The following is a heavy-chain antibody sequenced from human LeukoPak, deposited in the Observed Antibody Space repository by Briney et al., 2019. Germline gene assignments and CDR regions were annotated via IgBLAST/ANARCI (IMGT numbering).Heavy chain of an antibody. D-gene: IGHD1-1*01. CDR3: VRDRGGTGDFDY. CDR2: INIGDGDT. Sequence: GASVKVSCKASGYTFTSYAMHWVRQAPGQRLEWMGWINIGDGDTKFSQKFQDRVTIARDTSASTAYMELRSLRSEDTAIYYCVRDRGGTGDFDYWGQGTLVTVSS. CDR1: GYTFTSYA. V-gene: IGHV1-3*04. J-gene: IGHJ4*02.